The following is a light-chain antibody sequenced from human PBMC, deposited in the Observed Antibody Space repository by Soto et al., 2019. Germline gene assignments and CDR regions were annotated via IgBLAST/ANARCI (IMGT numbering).Light chain of an antibody. CDR1: SSNIGAGYD. CDR2: GDS. V-gene: IGLV1-40*01. J-gene: IGLJ1*01. CDR3: RSNDNGLSGSDV. Sequence: QSALTQPPSVSGAPGQRVTISCTGSSSNIGAGYDVNWYQQLPETAPKLLIFGDSNRPSGVPDRFSGSKSGTSASLVITGLQADDEADYYCRSNDNGLSGSDVFGTGTKVTVL.